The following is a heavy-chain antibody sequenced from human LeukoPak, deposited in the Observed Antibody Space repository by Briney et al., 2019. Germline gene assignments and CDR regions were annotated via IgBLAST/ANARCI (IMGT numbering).Heavy chain of an antibody. CDR1: TDSFSSHY. V-gene: IGHV4-59*11. CDR2: ISYIGST. J-gene: IGHJ3*02. CDR3: ARDVATVTKGFDI. D-gene: IGHD4-17*01. Sequence: SETLSLTCAVSTDSFSSHYWTWIRQPPGKGLEWIGYISYIGSTNYNPSPKSRVTISIDTSKNQFSLKLSSVTAADTAVYYCARDVATVTKGFDIWGQGTMVSVSS.